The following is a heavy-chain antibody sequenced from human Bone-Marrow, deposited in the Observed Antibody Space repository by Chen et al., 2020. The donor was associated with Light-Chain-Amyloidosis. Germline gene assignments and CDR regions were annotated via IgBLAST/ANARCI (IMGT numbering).Heavy chain of an antibody. CDR3: VREVYDYNYGASYYYYSMDV. CDR1: GFTFGRHS. Sequence: EVQVVESGGGLVKPGGSLRLSCAASGFTFGRHSMHWVRQAPGKGLEWVSSISTSSSYIHYADSMKGRFTISRDNAKNALFLQMNSLRAEDTAVYYCVREVYDYNYGASYYYYSMDVWGQGTTVTVSS. V-gene: IGHV3-21*02. J-gene: IGHJ6*02. D-gene: IGHD5-18*01. CDR2: ISTSSSYI.